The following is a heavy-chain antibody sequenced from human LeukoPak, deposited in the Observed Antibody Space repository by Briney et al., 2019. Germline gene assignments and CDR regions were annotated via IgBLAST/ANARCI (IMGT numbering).Heavy chain of an antibody. V-gene: IGHV1-2*02. J-gene: IGHJ4*02. CDR2: INPNSGGT. CDR1: GYTFTGYY. Sequence: ASVKVSCKASGYTFTGYYTHWVRQAPGQGLEWMGWINPNSGGTNYAQKFQGRVTMTRETSISTAYMELSRLRSDDTAVYYCVRGGYYDILTGYLNYGGQGTLVTVSS. D-gene: IGHD3-9*01. CDR3: VRGGYYDILTGYLNY.